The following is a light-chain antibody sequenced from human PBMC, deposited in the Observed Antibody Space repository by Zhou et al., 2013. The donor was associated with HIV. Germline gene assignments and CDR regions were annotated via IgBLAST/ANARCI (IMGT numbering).Light chain of an antibody. CDR3: QQSYNTPRT. CDR1: QTISNY. J-gene: IGKJ1*01. CDR2: KAS. V-gene: IGKV1-39*01. Sequence: DIQMTQSPSSLSASAGDRVTITCRASQTISNYLNWYQQKPGKAPTLLIYKASNLQSGVPSRFSGSGSGADFTLTINSLQPEDFATYYCQQSYNTPRTFGQGTRVDIK.